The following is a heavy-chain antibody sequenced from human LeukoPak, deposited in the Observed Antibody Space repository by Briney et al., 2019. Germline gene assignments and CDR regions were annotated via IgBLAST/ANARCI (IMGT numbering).Heavy chain of an antibody. CDR1: GDSISGYY. J-gene: IGHJ4*02. V-gene: IGHV4-59*12. CDR2: IYYSGST. D-gene: IGHD2/OR15-2a*01. CDR3: ARLDYYYFDY. Sequence: SETLSLTCTVSGDSISGYYWSWIRQPPGKGLEWIGYIYYSGSTYYNPSLKSRVTISVDRSKNQFSLKLSSVTAADTAVYYCARLDYYYFDYWGQGTLVTVSS.